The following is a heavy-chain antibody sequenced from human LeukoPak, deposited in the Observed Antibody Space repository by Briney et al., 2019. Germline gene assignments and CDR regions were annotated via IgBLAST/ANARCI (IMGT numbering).Heavy chain of an antibody. CDR3: AELGITMIGGV. V-gene: IGHV3-48*03. Sequence: GGSLRLSCAPSGFTFSSYEMNGVRQAPGKGLEGVSYISSSGSTIHYADSVKGRFTISRDNAKNSLYLQMNSLRAEDTAVYYCAELGITMIGGVWGKGTTVTISS. CDR1: GFTFSSYE. J-gene: IGHJ6*04. D-gene: IGHD3-10*02. CDR2: ISSSGSTI.